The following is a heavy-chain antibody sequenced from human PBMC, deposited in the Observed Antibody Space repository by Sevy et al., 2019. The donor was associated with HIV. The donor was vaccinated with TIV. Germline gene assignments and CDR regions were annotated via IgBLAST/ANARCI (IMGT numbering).Heavy chain of an antibody. CDR3: ATGDTSGYYWSSFNY. J-gene: IGHJ4*02. D-gene: IGHD3-3*01. Sequence: GGSLRLSCAASGFTFRSVWMNWVRQAPGKGLEWVGHIRSRADGATTDFGGPVKGRFSISRDDSRNMFFLKMDGLKTEEKAVYYCATGDTSGYYWSSFNYWGQGTQVTVSS. CDR1: GFTFRSVW. V-gene: IGHV3-15*01. CDR2: IRSRADGATT.